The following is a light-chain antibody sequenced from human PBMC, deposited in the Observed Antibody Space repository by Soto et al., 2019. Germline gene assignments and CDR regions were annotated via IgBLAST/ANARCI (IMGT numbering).Light chain of an antibody. V-gene: IGLV2-11*01. CDR3: CSYAGSYTHV. Sequence: QSVLTQPRPVSGSPGQSVTISCTGTSSDVGTYTYVSWYQQHPGKAPKLIIYDVIKRPSGVPDRFSGSKSGNTASLTISGLQAEDEADYYCCSYAGSYTHVFGTGTRSPS. J-gene: IGLJ1*01. CDR1: SSDVGTYTY. CDR2: DVI.